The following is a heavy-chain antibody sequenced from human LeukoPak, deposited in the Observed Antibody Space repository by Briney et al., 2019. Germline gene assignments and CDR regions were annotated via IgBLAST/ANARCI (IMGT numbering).Heavy chain of an antibody. Sequence: PSETLSLTCTVSGGSISSNSYYWSWLRQPPGKGLEWIAYVHYSGSTSYNPSLKSRVTISLDTSKNQFSLKLSSVTAADTAVYYCASWTSMTYAFDIWGQGTMVTVSS. J-gene: IGHJ3*02. CDR1: GGSISSNSYY. CDR3: ASWTSMTYAFDI. D-gene: IGHD2-2*01. V-gene: IGHV4-61*05. CDR2: VHYSGST.